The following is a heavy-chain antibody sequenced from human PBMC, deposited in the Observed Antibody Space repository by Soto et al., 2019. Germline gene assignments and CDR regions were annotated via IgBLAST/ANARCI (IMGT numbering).Heavy chain of an antibody. J-gene: IGHJ4*02. Sequence: PGGSLRLSCAASGFTFSSYTMNWVRRAPGKGLEWVSSISSISYKHYADSVKGRFTISRDNAKNSLYLQMNSLRAEDTAVYYCARDRRDGYNFDYWGQGTLVTV. D-gene: IGHD5-12*01. CDR1: GFTFSSYT. CDR2: ISSISYK. CDR3: ARDRRDGYNFDY. V-gene: IGHV3-21*01.